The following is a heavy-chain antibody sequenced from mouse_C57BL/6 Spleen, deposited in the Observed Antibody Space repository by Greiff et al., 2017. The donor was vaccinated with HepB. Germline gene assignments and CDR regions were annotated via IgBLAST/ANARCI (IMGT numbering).Heavy chain of an antibody. J-gene: IGHJ4*01. D-gene: IGHD2-4*01. Sequence: QVQLQQPGAELVKPGASVKLSCKASGYTFTSYWMHWVKQRPGQGLEWIGMIHPNSGSTNYNEKFKSKATLTVDKSSSTAYMQLSSLTSEDSAVYYCARVIYYDYDESYYAMDYWGQGTSVTVSS. CDR2: IHPNSGST. CDR1: GYTFTSYW. V-gene: IGHV1-64*01. CDR3: ARVIYYDYDESYYAMDY.